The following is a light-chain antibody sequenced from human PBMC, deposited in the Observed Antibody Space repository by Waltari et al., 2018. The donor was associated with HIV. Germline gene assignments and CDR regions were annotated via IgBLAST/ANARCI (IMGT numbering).Light chain of an antibody. V-gene: IGKV1-8*01. Sequence: AIRMTQSPSSISASTGDRVIISSRASQGIGTYLAWYQQKPVKAPELLTDAASALQSGVPSRFSGSGSGTDFNLTISCLQAGDFATFYCQQYYSSPYTFGQGTKVEIK. CDR2: AAS. J-gene: IGKJ1*01. CDR1: QGIGTY. CDR3: QQYYSSPYT.